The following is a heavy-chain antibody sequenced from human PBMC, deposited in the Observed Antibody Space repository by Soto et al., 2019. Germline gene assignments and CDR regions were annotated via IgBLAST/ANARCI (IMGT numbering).Heavy chain of an antibody. CDR1: GGTFSSYA. CDR3: AREGKIYSYGYSAYDY. D-gene: IGHD5-18*01. V-gene: IGHV1-69*13. CDR2: IIPIFGTA. Sequence: ASVKVSCKASGGTFSSYAISWVRQAPGQGLEWMGGIIPIFGTANYAQKFQGRVPITADESTSTAYMELSSLRSEDTAVYYCAREGKIYSYGYSAYDYWGQGTLVTVSS. J-gene: IGHJ4*02.